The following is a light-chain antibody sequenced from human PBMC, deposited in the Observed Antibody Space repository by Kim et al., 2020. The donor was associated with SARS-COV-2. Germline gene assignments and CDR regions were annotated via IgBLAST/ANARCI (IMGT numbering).Light chain of an antibody. CDR3: QAWDKSTVI. V-gene: IGLV3-1*01. J-gene: IGLJ2*01. CDR1: KLGDKY. Sequence: SYELTQPPSVSVSPGQTASITCSGDKLGDKYACWFQQKPGQSPVLVIHQDDRRPSGIPERFSGSNSGNTATLTISGTQALDEADYYCQAWDKSTVIFGGGTQLTVL. CDR2: QDD.